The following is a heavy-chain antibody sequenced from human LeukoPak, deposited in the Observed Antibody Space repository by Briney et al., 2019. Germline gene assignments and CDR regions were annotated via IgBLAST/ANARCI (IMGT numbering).Heavy chain of an antibody. D-gene: IGHD6-13*01. J-gene: IGHJ4*02. CDR1: GGSISSGSYY. CDR3: ARHAAKGSSKGTFDY. CDR2: IYTSGST. Sequence: PSETLSLTCTVSGGSISSGSYYWSWIRQPAGKGLEWIGRIYTSGSTSYNPSLKSRVTISVDTSKNQFSLKLSSVTAADTAVYYCARHAAKGSSKGTFDYWSQGTLVTVSS. V-gene: IGHV4-61*02.